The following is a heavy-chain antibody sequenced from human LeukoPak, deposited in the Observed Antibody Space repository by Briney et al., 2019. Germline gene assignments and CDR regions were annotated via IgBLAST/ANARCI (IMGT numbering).Heavy chain of an antibody. J-gene: IGHJ3*02. V-gene: IGHV1-2*02. CDR1: GYTFTGYY. Sequence: ASVKVSCKASGYTFTGYYMHWVRQAPGQGLEWMGWINPNSGGTNYAQKFQGRVTMTRDTSISTAYMELSRLRSDDTAVYYSAGIVVVPAAIRGDAFDIWGQGTMVTVSS. D-gene: IGHD2-2*01. CDR2: INPNSGGT. CDR3: AGIVVVPAAIRGDAFDI.